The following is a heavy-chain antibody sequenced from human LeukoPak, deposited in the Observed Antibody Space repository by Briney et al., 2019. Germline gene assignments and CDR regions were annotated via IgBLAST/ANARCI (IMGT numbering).Heavy chain of an antibody. D-gene: IGHD3-22*01. CDR2: IYYSGST. J-gene: IGHJ3*02. Sequence: SETLSLTCTVSGGSISSYYWSWIRQPPGKGLEWIGYIYYSGSTNYNPSLKSRVTISVGTSKNQFSLKLSSVTAADTAVYYCARVGDSSGYYLPTDAFDIWGQGTMVTVSS. CDR3: ARVGDSSGYYLPTDAFDI. V-gene: IGHV4-59*01. CDR1: GGSISSYY.